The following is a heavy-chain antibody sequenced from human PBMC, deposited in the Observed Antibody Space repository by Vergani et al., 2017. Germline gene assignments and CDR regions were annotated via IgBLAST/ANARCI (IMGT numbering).Heavy chain of an antibody. D-gene: IGHD2-15*01. J-gene: IGHJ4*02. CDR3: ARGARRKCSGGSCYSLDY. V-gene: IGHV3-33*01. CDR2: IWYDGSYK. CDR1: GFTLSSYG. Sequence: QVQLVESGGGVVQPGRSLRLSCAASGFTLSSYGMHWVRQAPGKGVEGVAVIWYDGSYKYYADSLKGRFTISRDNSKNTLYLQLNSLRAEDTAVYYCARGARRKCSGGSCYSLDYWGQGTLVTVSS.